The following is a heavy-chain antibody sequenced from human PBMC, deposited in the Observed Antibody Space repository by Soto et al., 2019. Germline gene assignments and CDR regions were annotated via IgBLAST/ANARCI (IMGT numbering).Heavy chain of an antibody. CDR1: GFTFTTHA. D-gene: IGHD3-22*01. V-gene: IGHV1-3*01. J-gene: IGHJ4*02. Sequence: QVHLVQSGAEVKEPGASVKVSCKTSGFTFTTHAIHWLRQAPGQRFEWMGWINAGNGNTKYSQTFQDRITITRDTSANTAYMELCSLTFEDRAVYFCARRNSSGPIDHWGQGTLITVSS. CDR3: ARRNSSGPIDH. CDR2: INAGNGNT.